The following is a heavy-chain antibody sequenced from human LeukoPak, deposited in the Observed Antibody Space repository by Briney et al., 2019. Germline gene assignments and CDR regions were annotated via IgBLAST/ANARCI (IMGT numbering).Heavy chain of an antibody. D-gene: IGHD3-3*01. Sequence: GGSLRLSCAASGFTFSSYSMNWVRQAPGKGLEWVSSISSSSSYIYYADSVKGRFTISRDNAKNSLYLQMNSLRAEDTAVYYCARDRVRYDFWSGYSSYYYGMDVWGQGTTVTVS. J-gene: IGHJ6*02. CDR1: GFTFSSYS. CDR2: ISSSSSYI. CDR3: ARDRVRYDFWSGYSSYYYGMDV. V-gene: IGHV3-21*01.